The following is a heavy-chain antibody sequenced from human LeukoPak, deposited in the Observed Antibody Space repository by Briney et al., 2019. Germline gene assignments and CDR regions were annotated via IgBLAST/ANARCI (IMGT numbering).Heavy chain of an antibody. CDR1: GYTFTSYA. CDR2: INAGNGNT. Sequence: GASVKVSCKASGYTFTSYAMHWVRQAPGQGLEWMGWINAGNGNTKYSQKFQGRVTITRDTSASTAYMELSSLRSEDTAVYYCARDRADSSGWYGDAFDIWGQGTMVTVSS. V-gene: IGHV1-3*01. J-gene: IGHJ3*02. CDR3: ARDRADSSGWYGDAFDI. D-gene: IGHD6-19*01.